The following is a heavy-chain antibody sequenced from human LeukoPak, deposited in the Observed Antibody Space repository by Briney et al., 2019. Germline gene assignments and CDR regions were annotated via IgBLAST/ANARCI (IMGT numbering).Heavy chain of an antibody. CDR2: ISSSSSYI. Sequence: PGGSLRLYCAASGFTFSSYSMNWVRQAPGKGLELVSSISSSSSYIYYADSVKGRFTISRDNAKNSLYLQMNSLRAEDTAVYYCARGSVKGYSSSWYGVYWGQGTLVTVSS. V-gene: IGHV3-21*01. J-gene: IGHJ4*02. D-gene: IGHD6-13*01. CDR1: GFTFSSYS. CDR3: ARGSVKGYSSSWYGVY.